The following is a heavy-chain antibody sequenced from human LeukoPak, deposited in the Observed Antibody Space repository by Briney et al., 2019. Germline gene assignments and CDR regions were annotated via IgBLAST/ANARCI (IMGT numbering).Heavy chain of an antibody. CDR3: ATIHGYSYGYFHY. Sequence: SETLSLTCAVSNYSINSGYYCGWIRQPPGKGLEWIGSIYHSGSTYYNPSLKSRVTISVDTSKNQFSLKLSSVTAADTAIYYCATIHGYSYGYFHYWGQGTLVTISS. V-gene: IGHV4-38-2*01. CDR2: IYHSGST. J-gene: IGHJ4*02. D-gene: IGHD5-18*01. CDR1: NYSINSGYY.